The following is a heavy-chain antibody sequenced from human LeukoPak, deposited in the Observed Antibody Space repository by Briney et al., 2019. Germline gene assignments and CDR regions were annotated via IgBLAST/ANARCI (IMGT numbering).Heavy chain of an antibody. J-gene: IGHJ6*02. Sequence: GGSLRLSCAASGFTFSDYYMSWIRQAPGKGLEWVSYISSSGSTIYYADSVKGRFTISRDNAKNSLYLQMNSLRAEGTAVYYCAKDHYYDTSGMDVWGQGTTVTVSS. D-gene: IGHD3-22*01. CDR1: GFTFSDYY. CDR2: ISSSGSTI. CDR3: AKDHYYDTSGMDV. V-gene: IGHV3-11*01.